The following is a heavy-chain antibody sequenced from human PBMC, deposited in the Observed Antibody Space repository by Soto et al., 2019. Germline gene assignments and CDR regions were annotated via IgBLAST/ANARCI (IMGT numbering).Heavy chain of an antibody. Sequence: QVQLVQSGAEVKKPGSSVKVSCKASGGTFSSYAISWVRQAPGQGLEWMGGIIPLFGTADYAQKFQGRVAIIADESTSTAYMELSSLRSEDTAVYYCASHRGSSPEGRYHYGMDVWGQGTTVTVSS. CDR3: ASHRGSSPEGRYHYGMDV. CDR2: IIPLFGTA. J-gene: IGHJ6*02. CDR1: GGTFSSYA. D-gene: IGHD1-26*01. V-gene: IGHV1-69*12.